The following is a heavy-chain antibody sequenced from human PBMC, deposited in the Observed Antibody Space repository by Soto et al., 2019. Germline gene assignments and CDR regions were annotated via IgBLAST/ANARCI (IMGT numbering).Heavy chain of an antibody. J-gene: IGHJ6*03. CDR3: ARLGYYDFWSGYYFDYYYYYYMDV. D-gene: IGHD3-3*01. CDR1: GFTFSSYS. CDR2: ISSSSSYI. V-gene: IGHV3-21*01. Sequence: GGSLRLSCAASGFTFSSYSMNWVRQAPGKGLEWVSSISSSSSYIYYADSVKGRFTISRDNAKNSLYLQMNSLRAEDTALYYCARLGYYDFWSGYYFDYYYYYYMDVWGKGTTVTVSS.